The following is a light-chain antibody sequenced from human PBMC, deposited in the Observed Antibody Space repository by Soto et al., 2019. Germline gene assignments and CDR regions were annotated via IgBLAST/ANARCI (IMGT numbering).Light chain of an antibody. J-gene: IGLJ2*01. V-gene: IGLV6-57*04. CDR2: EDN. CDR3: SSYAGSNNYVV. Sequence: NFMLTQPHSVSESPGKTVTISCTRSSGSIASNYVQWYQQRPGSAPTTVIYEDNQRPSGVPDRFSGSKSGNTASLTVSGLQAEDEADYYCSSYAGSNNYVVFGGGTKLTVL. CDR1: SGSIASNY.